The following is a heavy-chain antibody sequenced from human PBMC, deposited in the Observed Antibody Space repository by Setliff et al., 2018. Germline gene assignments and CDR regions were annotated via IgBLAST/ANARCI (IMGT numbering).Heavy chain of an antibody. Sequence: SETLSLTCAVYGGSFSGYHWSWIRQPPGKGLEWIGEINHSGSTNYNPSLKSRVTISVDTSKNQSSLKLSSVTAADTAVYYCARGKVLYDYVWGSYRYEDYYYGMDVWGQGTTVTVSS. CDR2: INHSGST. CDR3: ARGKVLYDYVWGSYRYEDYYYGMDV. V-gene: IGHV4-34*01. J-gene: IGHJ6*02. D-gene: IGHD3-16*02. CDR1: GGSFSGYH.